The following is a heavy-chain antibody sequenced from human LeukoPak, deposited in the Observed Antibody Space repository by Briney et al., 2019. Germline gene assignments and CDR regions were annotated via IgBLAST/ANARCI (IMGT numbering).Heavy chain of an antibody. D-gene: IGHD3-10*01. CDR1: GFTFSRYS. V-gene: IGHV3-21*01. J-gene: IGHJ3*02. CDR2: ISSSSGYI. CDR3: ARDGRAYGSGSNSGPDAFDI. Sequence: GRSLRLSCAASGFTFSRYSMHWVRHAPGKGLEWGSAISSSSGYIYYADSVKGGFTISRDNAKNSLYLQKNSLRADDKAAYYCARDGRAYGSGSNSGPDAFDIWGQGTMVTVSS.